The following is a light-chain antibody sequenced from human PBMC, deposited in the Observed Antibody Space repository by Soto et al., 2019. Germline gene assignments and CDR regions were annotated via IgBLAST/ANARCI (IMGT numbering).Light chain of an antibody. Sequence: QSALTQPASVSGSPGQSITISCTGTSSDVGGNNFASWYQQHPGKAPKLLIYGVTNRPSGVSNRFSGSKSGTTASLTISGLQAEDDGDYYCSSYTNTYIWVFGGGTKLTVL. CDR3: SSYTNTYIWV. J-gene: IGLJ3*02. V-gene: IGLV2-14*01. CDR2: GVT. CDR1: SSDVGGNNF.